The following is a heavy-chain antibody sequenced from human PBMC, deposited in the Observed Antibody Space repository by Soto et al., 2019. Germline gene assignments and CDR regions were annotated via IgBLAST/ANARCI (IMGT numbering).Heavy chain of an antibody. CDR2: IYYSGST. CDR1: GGSISSYY. V-gene: IGHV4-59*01. J-gene: IGHJ4*02. D-gene: IGHD5-12*01. CDR3: ARGSSGCDWIY. Sequence: PSETLSLTCTVSGGSISSYYWSWIRQPPGKGLEWIGYIYYSGSTNYNPSLKSRVTISVDTSKNQFSLKLSSVTAADTAVYYCARGSSGCDWIYWGQGTLVTVSS.